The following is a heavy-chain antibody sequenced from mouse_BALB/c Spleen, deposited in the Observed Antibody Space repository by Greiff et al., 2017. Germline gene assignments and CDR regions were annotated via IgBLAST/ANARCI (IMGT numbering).Heavy chain of an antibody. J-gene: IGHJ4*01. CDR2: IYWDDDK. Sequence: QVTLKVSGPGILQPSQTLSLTCSFSGFSLSTSGMGVSWIRQPSGKGLEWLAHIYWDDDKRYNPSLKSRLTISKDTSSNQVFLKITSVDTADTATYYCARILTATYAMDYWGQGTSVTVSS. D-gene: IGHD1-2*01. V-gene: IGHV8-12*01. CDR1: GFSLSTSGMG. CDR3: ARILTATYAMDY.